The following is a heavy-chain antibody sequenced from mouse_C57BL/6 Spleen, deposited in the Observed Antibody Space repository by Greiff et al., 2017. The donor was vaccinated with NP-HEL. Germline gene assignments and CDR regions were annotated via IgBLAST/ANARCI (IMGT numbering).Heavy chain of an antibody. CDR3: ARTGLRQDYAMDY. CDR2: IYPGDGDT. Sequence: QVQLKESGAELVKPGASVKISCKASGYAFSSYWMNWVKQRPGKGLEWIGQIYPGDGDTNYNGKFKGKATLTADKSSSTAYMQLSSLTSEDSAVYFCARTGLRQDYAMDYWGQGTSVTVSS. D-gene: IGHD2-4*01. CDR1: GYAFSSYW. J-gene: IGHJ4*01. V-gene: IGHV1-80*01.